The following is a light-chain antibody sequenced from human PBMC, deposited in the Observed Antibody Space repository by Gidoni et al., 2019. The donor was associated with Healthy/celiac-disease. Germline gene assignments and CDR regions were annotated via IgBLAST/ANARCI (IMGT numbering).Light chain of an antibody. CDR1: QSVSSY. V-gene: IGKV3-11*01. J-gene: IGKJ4*01. Sequence: EIVLTQSPATLSVSPGERATLSCRASQSVSSYLAWYQQKPGQAPRLLIYDASNRATGIPARFSGSGSGTDFTLTISNLEPEEFAVYYCQQRSNWPLTFGGGTKVEIK. CDR3: QQRSNWPLT. CDR2: DAS.